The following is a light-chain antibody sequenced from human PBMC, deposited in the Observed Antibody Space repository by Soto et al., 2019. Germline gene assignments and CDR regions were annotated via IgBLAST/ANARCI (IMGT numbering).Light chain of an antibody. Sequence: DIQMTQSPSTLSASVGDRVTITCRASQSIDTWLAWYQQKPGKAPKILMYEASSLESGVPSRFSVSGSWTDFTVTISSLQADDVATYYCQQYSIYSRTFGQGTKLEIK. CDR3: QQYSIYSRT. J-gene: IGKJ2*01. CDR2: EAS. CDR1: QSIDTW. V-gene: IGKV1-5*03.